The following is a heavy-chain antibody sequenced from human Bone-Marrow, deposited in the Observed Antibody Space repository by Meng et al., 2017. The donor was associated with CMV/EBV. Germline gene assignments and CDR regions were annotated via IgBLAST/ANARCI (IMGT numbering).Heavy chain of an antibody. CDR1: GASISSNNW. Sequence: TCAVSGASISSNNWWSWVRQPPGKGLEWIGEIYHSGSANYNPSLNSRVTISVDKSKNRLSLKVTSMTAADTAVYYCARDLGTVAPGYWGQGTLVTVSS. J-gene: IGHJ4*02. V-gene: IGHV4-4*02. CDR3: ARDLGTVAPGY. D-gene: IGHD4-23*01. CDR2: IYHSGSA.